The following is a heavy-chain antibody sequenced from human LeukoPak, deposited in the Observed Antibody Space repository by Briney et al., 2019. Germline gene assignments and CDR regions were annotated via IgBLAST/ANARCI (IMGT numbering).Heavy chain of an antibody. Sequence: ASVKVSCKASGYTFTSYDINWVRQATGQGLEWMGWMNPKRGNTGYAQKFQGRVTMTRNTSISTDYMALSSLTSEDTAGYYCARWAGRSVRCSSTSCYTHVFDYWGQGTLVTVSS. CDR3: ARWAGRSVRCSSTSCYTHVFDY. D-gene: IGHD2-2*02. CDR2: MNPKRGNT. J-gene: IGHJ4*02. V-gene: IGHV1-8*01. CDR1: GYTFTSYD.